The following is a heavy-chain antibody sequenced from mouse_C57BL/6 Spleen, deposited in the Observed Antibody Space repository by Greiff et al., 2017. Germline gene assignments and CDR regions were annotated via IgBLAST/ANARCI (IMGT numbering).Heavy chain of an antibody. D-gene: IGHD2-10*01. CDR2: ISDGGSYT. CDR1: GFTFSSYA. Sequence: DVHLVESGGGLVKPGGSLKLSCAASGFTFSSYAMSWVRQTPEKRLEWVATISDGGSYTYYPDNVKGRFTISRDNAKNNLYLQMSHLKSEDTAMYYCARDRSYYGKGYFDYWGQGTTLTVSS. V-gene: IGHV5-4*01. J-gene: IGHJ2*01. CDR3: ARDRSYYGKGYFDY.